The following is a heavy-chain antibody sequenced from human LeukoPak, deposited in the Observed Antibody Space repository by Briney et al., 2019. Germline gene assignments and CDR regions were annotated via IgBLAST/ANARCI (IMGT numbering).Heavy chain of an antibody. CDR2: IKQDGSEK. CDR1: GFTFSNYW. Sequence: GGSLRLSCAASGFTFSNYWMSWVRQAPGKGLEWVANIKQDGSEKYYVDSVKGRFTISRDNAKNSLNLQMNSLRVEDTAVYDCARSWQGGFDHLGPRTLVTVSS. V-gene: IGHV3-7*01. J-gene: IGHJ4*02. CDR3: ARSWQGGFDH. D-gene: IGHD2-15*01.